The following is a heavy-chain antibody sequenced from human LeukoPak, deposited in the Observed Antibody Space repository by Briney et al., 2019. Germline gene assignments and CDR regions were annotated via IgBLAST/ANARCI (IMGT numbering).Heavy chain of an antibody. J-gene: IGHJ4*02. CDR3: ARHDANYYSDSSGYYSDY. Sequence: GESLEISFQGSGCGFHYYYIGWVRPMPGKALEGMGIIYPDDSHTRYSPTFQGQVTISVDKSISTVYLQWSSLKASDTAMYYCARHDANYYSDSSGYYSDYWGQGTLVTVSS. D-gene: IGHD3-22*01. CDR2: IYPDDSHT. CDR1: GCGFHYYY. V-gene: IGHV5-51*01.